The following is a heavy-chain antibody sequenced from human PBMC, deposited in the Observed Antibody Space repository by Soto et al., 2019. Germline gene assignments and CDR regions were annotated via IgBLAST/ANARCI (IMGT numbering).Heavy chain of an antibody. Sequence: QVQLVQSGAEVKKPGASVKVSCKASGYASTSYDINWVRQATGQGLEWMGWMNPNSGNTGYAQKFQGRVTMTRNTSICTAYMELSSLRSEDTAVYYCARWPDGYYYYGMDVWGQGTTVTVSS. CDR3: ARWPDGYYYYGMDV. CDR1: GYASTSYD. V-gene: IGHV1-8*01. CDR2: MNPNSGNT. J-gene: IGHJ6*02.